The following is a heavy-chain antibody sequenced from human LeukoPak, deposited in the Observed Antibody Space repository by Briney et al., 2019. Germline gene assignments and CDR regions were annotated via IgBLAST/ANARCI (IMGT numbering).Heavy chain of an antibody. CDR1: GFIFDDYA. CDR2: ISWNSGSI. J-gene: IGHJ4*02. CDR3: AKDPGYDSSGQLDY. V-gene: IGHV3-9*01. D-gene: IGHD3-22*01. Sequence: GGSLRLSCAASGFIFDDYAMHWVRQAPGKGLEWVSGISWNSGSIGYADSVKGRFTISRDNAKNSLYLQMNSLRAEDTALYYCAKDPGYDSSGQLDYWGQGTLVTVSS.